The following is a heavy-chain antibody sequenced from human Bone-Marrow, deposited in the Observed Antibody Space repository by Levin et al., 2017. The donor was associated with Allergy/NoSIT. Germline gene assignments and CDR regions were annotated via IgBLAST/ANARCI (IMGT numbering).Heavy chain of an antibody. CDR3: ARDYYGSGMKDAFDI. J-gene: IGHJ3*02. CDR1: GGSISSGGYY. D-gene: IGHD3-10*01. V-gene: IGHV4-31*03. CDR2: IYYSGST. Sequence: NSSETLSLTCTVSGGSISSGGYYWSWIRQHPGKGLEWIGYIYYSGSTYYNPSLKSRVTISVDTSKNQFSLKLSSVTAADTAVYYCARDYYGSGMKDAFDIWGQGTMVTVSS.